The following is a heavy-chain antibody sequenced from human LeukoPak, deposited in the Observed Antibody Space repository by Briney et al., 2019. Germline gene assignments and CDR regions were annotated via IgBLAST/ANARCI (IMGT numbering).Heavy chain of an antibody. V-gene: IGHV3-23*01. D-gene: IGHD6-6*01. CDR1: GFTFSSYA. Sequence: PGGSLRLSCAASGFTFSSYAMSWVRQAPGKGLEWVSAISGSGGSTYYADSVKGRFTISRDNAKNTLYLQMNSLRAEDTAVYYCARDPHLSSSSDRGYWGQGTLVTVPS. J-gene: IGHJ4*02. CDR2: ISGSGGST. CDR3: ARDPHLSSSSDRGY.